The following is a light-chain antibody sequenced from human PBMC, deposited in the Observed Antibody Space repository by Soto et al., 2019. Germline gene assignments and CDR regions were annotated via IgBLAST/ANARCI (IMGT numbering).Light chain of an antibody. Sequence: ETVMTQSPATLSVSPGERATLSCRASQSVSSNLAWYQQKPGQAPRLLIYGASTRATSMPARFSGSGSGTEFTLTISSLQSEDFAVYYCQQYDNWPLTFGGGTKV. CDR2: GAS. CDR1: QSVSSN. CDR3: QQYDNWPLT. V-gene: IGKV3-15*01. J-gene: IGKJ4*02.